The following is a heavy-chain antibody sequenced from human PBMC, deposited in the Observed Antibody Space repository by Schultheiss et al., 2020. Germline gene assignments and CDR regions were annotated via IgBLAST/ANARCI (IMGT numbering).Heavy chain of an antibody. Sequence: ASVKVSCKASGYTFTSYGISWVRQAPGQGLEWMGWISAGNGNTKYSRKFQGRVTITRDTSASTAYMELSSLRSEDTAVYYCATDREDSGSSYYYYYGMDVWGQGTTVNVYS. J-gene: IGHJ6*02. V-gene: IGHV1-3*01. CDR3: ATDREDSGSSYYYYYGMDV. CDR1: GYTFTSYG. CDR2: ISAGNGNT. D-gene: IGHD1-26*01.